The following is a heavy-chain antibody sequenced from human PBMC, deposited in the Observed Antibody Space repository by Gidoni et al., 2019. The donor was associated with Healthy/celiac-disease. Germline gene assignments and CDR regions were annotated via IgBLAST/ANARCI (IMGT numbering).Heavy chain of an antibody. Sequence: HVQLVQSGAEVKKPGSSVQVSCKVSGCTFSSYAISWVRQAPGQGLEWMGGIHPILGTANYEQKFKGRVKITADESTSTAYMELRSLRAEGTAVYYCAREHGRVTGKSYYYYGMDVWGQGTTVTVSS. V-gene: IGHV1-69*01. CDR1: GCTFSSYA. J-gene: IGHJ6*02. CDR3: AREHGRVTGKSYYYYGMDV. D-gene: IGHD2-21*02. CDR2: IHPILGTA.